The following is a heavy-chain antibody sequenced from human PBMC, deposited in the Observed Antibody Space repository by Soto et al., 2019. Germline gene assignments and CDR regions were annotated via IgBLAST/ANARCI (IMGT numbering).Heavy chain of an antibody. D-gene: IGHD3-10*01. V-gene: IGHV4-34*01. CDR1: GGSFSGYY. CDR3: ARGPYGSGRKFWY. Sequence: QVQLQQWGAGLLKPSETLSLTCAVYGGSFSGYYWSWIRQPPGKGLEWIGEINHSGSTNYNPSLKSRASISVDAATNLFSLQLSSVTAADTAVYYCARGPYGSGRKFWYWGQGTLVTVSS. J-gene: IGHJ4*02. CDR2: INHSGST.